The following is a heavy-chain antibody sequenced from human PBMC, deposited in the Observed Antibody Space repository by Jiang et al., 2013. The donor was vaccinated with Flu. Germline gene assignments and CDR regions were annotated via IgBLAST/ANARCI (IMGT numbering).Heavy chain of an antibody. CDR2: ISSSGSTI. V-gene: IGHV3-11*01. CDR3: ARDRGGSSWSPYYFDS. Sequence: QLVESGGGLVKPGGSLRLACAASGFTFSDYYMNWIRQAPGKGLEWISFISSSGSTIYYADSVKGRFTISRDNAKNSLYLQMNGLRAEDTAVYYCARDRGGSSWSPYYFDSWGQGILVTVS. CDR1: GFTFSDYY. J-gene: IGHJ4*02. D-gene: IGHD6-13*01.